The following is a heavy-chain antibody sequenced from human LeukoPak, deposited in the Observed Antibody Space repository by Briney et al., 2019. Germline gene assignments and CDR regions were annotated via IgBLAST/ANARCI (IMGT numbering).Heavy chain of an antibody. J-gene: IGHJ6*04. D-gene: IGHD3-10*01. CDR2: INPSGGST. V-gene: IGHV1-46*01. CDR1: GYTFTSYY. CDR3: AREGITMVRGTNYYYYYGMDV. Sequence: GASVEVSCKASGYTFTSYYMHWVRQAPGQGLEWMGIINPSGGSTSYAQKFQGRVTMTRDTSTSTVYMELSSLRSEDTAVYYCAREGITMVRGTNYYYYYGMDVWGKGTTVTVSS.